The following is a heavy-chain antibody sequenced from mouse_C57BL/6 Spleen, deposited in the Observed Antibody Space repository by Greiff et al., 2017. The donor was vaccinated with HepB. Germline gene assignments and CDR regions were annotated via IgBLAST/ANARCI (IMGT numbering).Heavy chain of an antibody. J-gene: IGHJ4*01. V-gene: IGHV14-4*01. CDR1: GFNIKDDY. D-gene: IGHD3-2*02. Sequence: VQLQQSGAELVRPGASVKLSCTASGFNIKDDYMHWVKQRPEQGLEWIGWIDPENGDTEYASKFQGKATITADTSSNTAYLQLSSLTSEDTAVYYCTTGSSGSLYAMDYWGQGTSVTVSS. CDR3: TTGSSGSLYAMDY. CDR2: IDPENGDT.